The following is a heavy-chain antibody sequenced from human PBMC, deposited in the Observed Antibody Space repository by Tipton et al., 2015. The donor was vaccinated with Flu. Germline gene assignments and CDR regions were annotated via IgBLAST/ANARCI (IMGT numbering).Heavy chain of an antibody. Sequence: GLVKPSETLSLTCSVTGDSIGSGYYWGWIRQPPGKGLEWIGNIYHTGNIYYNPPLKSRVTISVDTSKNQFSLKLNSVTAADTAVYYCARVREYYDSIPNLHRWFDSWGQGTLVTVSS. J-gene: IGHJ5*01. CDR3: ARVREYYDSIPNLHRWFDS. CDR2: IYHTGNI. CDR1: GDSIGSGYY. V-gene: IGHV4-38-2*02. D-gene: IGHD3-22*01.